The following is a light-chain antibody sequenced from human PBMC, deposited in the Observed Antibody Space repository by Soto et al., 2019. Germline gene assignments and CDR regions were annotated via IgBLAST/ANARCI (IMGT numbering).Light chain of an antibody. V-gene: IGKV3D-20*02. CDR2: DAS. Sequence: EIVLTQSPGTLCLSPGERATVSCRSSQSVSSTYLIWYQQKPGQAPRLLIYDASNRATGIPARFSGSGSGTDFTLTISSLEPEDFAVYYCQQRSNWPWTFGQGTKVDIK. J-gene: IGKJ1*01. CDR3: QQRSNWPWT. CDR1: QSVSSTY.